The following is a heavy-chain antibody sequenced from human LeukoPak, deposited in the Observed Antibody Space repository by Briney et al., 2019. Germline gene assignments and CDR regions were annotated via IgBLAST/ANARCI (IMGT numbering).Heavy chain of an antibody. J-gene: IGHJ4*02. Sequence: GGSLRLSCAASGFTFSSYAMHWVRQAPGKGLEYLSAISSNGGSTYYAHSVKGRFTISRDNSKNTLYLQMNSLRAEDTAVYYCAKDLNSYGNDFDYWGQGTLVTVSS. CDR1: GFTFSSYA. V-gene: IGHV3-64*01. D-gene: IGHD5-18*01. CDR3: AKDLNSYGNDFDY. CDR2: ISSNGGST.